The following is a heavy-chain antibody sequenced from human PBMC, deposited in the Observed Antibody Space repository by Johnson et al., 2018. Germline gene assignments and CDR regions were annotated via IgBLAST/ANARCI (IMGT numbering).Heavy chain of an antibody. CDR1: GFTFSSYN. Sequence: EVQLVESGGGLVKPGGSLRLSCAASGFTFSSYNMNWVRQAPGKGLEWVSSISSSSSYIYYADSVRGRFTIPRDIGRNSLYLLMNSLRAEETAVYYCAREGGYYDSSDYNFYYYGMDVWGQGTTVTVSS. D-gene: IGHD3-22*01. J-gene: IGHJ6*02. CDR2: ISSSSSYI. V-gene: IGHV3-21*01. CDR3: AREGGYYDSSDYNFYYYGMDV.